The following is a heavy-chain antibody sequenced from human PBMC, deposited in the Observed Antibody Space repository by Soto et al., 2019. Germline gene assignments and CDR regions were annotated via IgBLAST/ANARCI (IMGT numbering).Heavy chain of an antibody. J-gene: IGHJ4*02. D-gene: IGHD1-26*01. Sequence: QVQLQESGPGLVKPSGTLSLTCAVSGASISSTNSWNWARQPPGTGLEWIGEIFYTGRTKYNPPLKIVVTISVDKSTNQFSLNLTFVTAADTAVYYCARGGAGSEYWGQGTLVTVSS. CDR3: ARGGAGSEY. CDR1: GASISSTNS. V-gene: IGHV4-4*02. CDR2: IFYTGRT.